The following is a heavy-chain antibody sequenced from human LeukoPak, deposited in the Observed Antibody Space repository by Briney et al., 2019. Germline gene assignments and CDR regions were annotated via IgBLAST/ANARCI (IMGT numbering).Heavy chain of an antibody. CDR2: INPNSGGT. Sequence: GASVKVSCKASGYTFTGYYMHWVRQAPGQGLEWMGWINPNSGGTNYAQKFQGRVTMTRDTSISTAYMELSRLRSDDTAVYYCARVRGKRGYSYGYKDYWGQGTLVTVSS. CDR1: GYTFTGYY. J-gene: IGHJ4*02. D-gene: IGHD5-18*01. CDR3: ARVRGKRGYSYGYKDY. V-gene: IGHV1-2*02.